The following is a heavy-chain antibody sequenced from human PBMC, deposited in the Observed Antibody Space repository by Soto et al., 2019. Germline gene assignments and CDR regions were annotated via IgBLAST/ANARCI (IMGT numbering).Heavy chain of an antibody. CDR1: GFTFSDHY. CDR2: TRNKANSYTT. Sequence: EVQLVESGGGLVQPGGSLRLSCAASGFTFSDHYMDWVRQAPGKGLEWVGRTRNKANSYTTEYAASVKGRFTISRDDSKNSLYLQMNSLKTEDTAVYYWAREMGYYYYYMDVWGKGTTVTVSS. V-gene: IGHV3-72*01. CDR3: AREMGYYYYYMDV. J-gene: IGHJ6*03. D-gene: IGHD3-16*01.